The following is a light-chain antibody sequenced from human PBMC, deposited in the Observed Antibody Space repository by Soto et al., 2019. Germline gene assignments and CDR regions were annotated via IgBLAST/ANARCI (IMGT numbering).Light chain of an antibody. Sequence: QSALTQPPSASGSPGQSVTISCTGTSSDIGTYNFVSWYQQHPGKAPKLMIYEVTKRPSGVPDRFSGSKPANTASLTVSGLQADDEADYYCSAYAGSKNLIFGGGTKVTVL. J-gene: IGLJ1*01. CDR1: SSDIGTYNF. V-gene: IGLV2-8*01. CDR3: SAYAGSKNLI. CDR2: EVT.